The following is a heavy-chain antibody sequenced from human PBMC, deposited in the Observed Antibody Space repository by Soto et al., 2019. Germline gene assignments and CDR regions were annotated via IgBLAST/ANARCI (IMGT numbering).Heavy chain of an antibody. V-gene: IGHV1-18*04. D-gene: IGHD3-22*01. Sequence: QVQLVQSGAEVKKPGASVKVSCKGSGYTFVRHGISWVRQAPGQGLEWMGWISPYTGDTKYAQKFRGRVTMATDTSTSTAYMELRSRRSDDTAVYYCAADSSGSTADYHYYYGMDVWGQGTMVTVSS. CDR2: ISPYTGDT. CDR3: AADSSGSTADYHYYYGMDV. CDR1: GYTFVRHG. J-gene: IGHJ6*02.